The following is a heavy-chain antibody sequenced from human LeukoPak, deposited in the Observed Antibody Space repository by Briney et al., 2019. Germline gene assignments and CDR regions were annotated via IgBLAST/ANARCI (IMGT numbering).Heavy chain of an antibody. V-gene: IGHV4-59*11. CDR2: IYSSGSA. CDR1: GGSISSHF. CDR3: ARFSSGCSGASCYLSS. J-gene: IGHJ5*02. D-gene: IGHD2-15*01. Sequence: PSETLSLTCTVSGGSISSHFWSWIRQPPEKGLEWIGHIYSSGSANYNSSLQSRVTISLDTSKNQFSLNLNSMTAADTAVYYCARFSSGCSGASCYLSSWGQGTLVTVSS.